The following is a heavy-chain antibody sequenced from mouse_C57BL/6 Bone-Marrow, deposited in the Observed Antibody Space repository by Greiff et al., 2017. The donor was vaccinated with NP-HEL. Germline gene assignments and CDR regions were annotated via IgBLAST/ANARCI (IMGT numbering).Heavy chain of an antibody. CDR2: SRNKANDYTT. Sequence: EVKLVESGGGLVQSGRSLRLSCATSGFTFSDFYMEWVRQAPGKGLEWIAASRNKANDYTTEYSASVKGRFIVSRDTSQSILYLQMNALRAEDTAIYYCARDAITTVVDYWGQGTTLTVSS. CDR1: GFTFSDFY. J-gene: IGHJ2*01. D-gene: IGHD1-1*01. CDR3: ARDAITTVVDY. V-gene: IGHV7-1*01.